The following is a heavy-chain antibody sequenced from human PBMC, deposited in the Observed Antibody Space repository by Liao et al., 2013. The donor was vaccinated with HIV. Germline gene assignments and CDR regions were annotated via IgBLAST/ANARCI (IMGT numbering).Heavy chain of an antibody. J-gene: IGHJ4*02. CDR3: ARDLWGDQTSSHY. D-gene: IGHD3-16*01. CDR1: GGYISSYY. CDR2: IHYSGST. V-gene: IGHV4-59*01. Sequence: QVQLQESGPGLVKPSETLSLTCTVSGGYISSYYWSWIRQPPGKGLEWIGYIHYSGSTNYNPSLKSRVTISVDTSKNQFYLNVSSVTAADTALYYCARDLWGDQTSSHYWGQGAMVTVSS.